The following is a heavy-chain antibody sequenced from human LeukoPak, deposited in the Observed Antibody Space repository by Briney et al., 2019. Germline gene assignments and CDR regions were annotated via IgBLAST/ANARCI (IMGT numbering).Heavy chain of an antibody. J-gene: IGHJ4*02. V-gene: IGHV3-64D*06. Sequence: GGSLRLSCAASGFSFSSSWMTWVRQAPGKALEYVSAISPNGGSTYYADSVKGRFTISRDNSKKMLYLQMSGLRLDDTAVYYCMRGTYTADYWGQGTLVTVSS. CDR3: MRGTYTADY. D-gene: IGHD2-2*02. CDR1: GFSFSSSW. CDR2: ISPNGGST.